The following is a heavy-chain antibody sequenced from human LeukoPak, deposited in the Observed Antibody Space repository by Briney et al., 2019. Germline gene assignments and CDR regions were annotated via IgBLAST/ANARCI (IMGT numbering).Heavy chain of an antibody. D-gene: IGHD2-8*01. CDR3: ARDTSAYCTNGVCPLRGLDY. CDR1: GYTFTSYA. Sequence: WASVKVSCKSSGYTFTSYAMNWVRQAPGQGLEWMGWISTNTGNPTYAQGFTGRFVFSLDTSVSTAYLQISSLKAEDTAVYYCARDTSAYCTNGVCPLRGLDYWGQGTLVTVSS. V-gene: IGHV7-4-1*02. J-gene: IGHJ4*02. CDR2: ISTNTGNP.